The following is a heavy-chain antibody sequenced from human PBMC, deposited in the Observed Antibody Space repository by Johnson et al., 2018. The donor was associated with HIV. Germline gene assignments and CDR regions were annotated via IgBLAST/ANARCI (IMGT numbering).Heavy chain of an antibody. J-gene: IGHJ3*02. D-gene: IGHD1-7*01. CDR2: ISYDGSNK. Sequence: QVQLVESGGGVVQPGRSLRLSCAATGFTFTHFAMDWVRQAPGKGLEWVAVISYDGSNKYYAESVKGRFTISRDNSKNTLFLQMNSLRAEDTAVYYCAKERRNYLVCGAFDIWGQGTMVTVSS. CDR1: GFTFTHFA. V-gene: IGHV3-30*18. CDR3: AKERRNYLVCGAFDI.